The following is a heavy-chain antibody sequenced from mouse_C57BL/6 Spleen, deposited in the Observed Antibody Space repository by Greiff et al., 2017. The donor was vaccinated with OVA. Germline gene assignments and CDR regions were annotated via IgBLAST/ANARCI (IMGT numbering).Heavy chain of an antibody. CDR3: ARSDYGSSSLGYFDV. V-gene: IGHV1-22*01. D-gene: IGHD1-1*01. J-gene: IGHJ1*03. CDR1: GYTFTDYN. Sequence: VQLKQSGPELVKPGASVKMSCKASGYTFTDYNMHWVKQSHGKSLEWIGYINPNNGGTSYNQKFKGKATLTVNKSSSTAYMELRSLTSEDSAVYYCARSDYGSSSLGYFDVWGTGTTVTVSS. CDR2: INPNNGGT.